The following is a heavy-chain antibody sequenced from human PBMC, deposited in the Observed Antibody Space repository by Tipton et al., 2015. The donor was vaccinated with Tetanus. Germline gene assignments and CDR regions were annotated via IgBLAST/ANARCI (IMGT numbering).Heavy chain of an antibody. D-gene: IGHD6-13*01. V-gene: IGHV4-59*01. CDR2: IHYSGST. CDR1: GASISGYY. J-gene: IGHJ4*02. Sequence: TLSLTCTVSGASISGYYWNWIRQPPGKGLEWIGYIHYSGSTNYNPSLKSRVTISVDTSKNQFSLKLSSVTAADTAVYYCARGGIAAAGGGLDYWGQGTLVTVSS. CDR3: ARGGIAAAGGGLDY.